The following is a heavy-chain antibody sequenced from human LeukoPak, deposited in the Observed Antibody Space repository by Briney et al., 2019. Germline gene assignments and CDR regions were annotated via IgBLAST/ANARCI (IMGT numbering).Heavy chain of an antibody. Sequence: SETLSLTCAVYGGSFSGYYWSWIRQPPGKGLEWIGEINHSGSTNYNPSLKSRVTISVDTSKNQFSLKLSSVTAADTAVYYCARLAQGRSFDPWGQGTLVTVSS. D-gene: IGHD6-6*01. V-gene: IGHV4-34*01. CDR2: INHSGST. CDR1: GGSFSGYY. CDR3: ARLAQGRSFDP. J-gene: IGHJ5*02.